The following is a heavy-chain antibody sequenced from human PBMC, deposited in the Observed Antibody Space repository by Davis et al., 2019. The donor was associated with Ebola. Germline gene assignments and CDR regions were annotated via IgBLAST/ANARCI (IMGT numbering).Heavy chain of an antibody. CDR2: IIPIFGTA. CDR1: GGTFSSYA. V-gene: IGHV1-69*06. Sequence: SVKVSCKASGGTFSSYAISWVRQAPGQGLEWMGGIIPIFGTANYAQKFQGRVTITADKSTSTAYMELSSLRSEDTAVYYCASGGAWGGYYTDYYYGMDVWGQGTTVTVSS. D-gene: IGHD3-3*01. CDR3: ASGGAWGGYYTDYYYGMDV. J-gene: IGHJ6*02.